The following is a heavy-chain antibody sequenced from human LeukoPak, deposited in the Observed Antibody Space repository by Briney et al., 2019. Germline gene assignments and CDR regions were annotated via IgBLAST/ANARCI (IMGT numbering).Heavy chain of an antibody. V-gene: IGHV1-24*01. J-gene: IGHJ4*02. Sequence: ASVKVSCKVSGYTLTELSMHWVRQAPGKGLEWMGGFDPEDDETIYAQKFQGRVTMTEDTSTDTACMELSSLRSEDTAVYYCATGNWNDPSRPFDYWGQGTLVTVSS. D-gene: IGHD1-1*01. CDR2: FDPEDDET. CDR3: ATGNWNDPSRPFDY. CDR1: GYTLTELS.